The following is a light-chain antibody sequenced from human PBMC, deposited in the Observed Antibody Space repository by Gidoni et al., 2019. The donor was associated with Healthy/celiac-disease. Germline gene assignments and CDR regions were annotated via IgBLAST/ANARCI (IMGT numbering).Light chain of an antibody. CDR3: QQSYSTPLT. CDR2: AAS. CDR1: QSISSY. Sequence: DIQMTQSPSSLSASVGDRVTITCRASQSISSYLNWYQQKPGNAPKLLIYAASSLQSGVPSRFSGSGSGTDFTITISSLQPEDFATYYCQQSYSTPLTFGGGTKVEIK. J-gene: IGKJ4*01. V-gene: IGKV1-39*01.